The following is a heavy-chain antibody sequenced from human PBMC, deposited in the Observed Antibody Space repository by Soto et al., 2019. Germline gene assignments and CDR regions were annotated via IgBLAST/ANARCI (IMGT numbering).Heavy chain of an antibody. J-gene: IGHJ4*02. CDR3: ASGLRSLDY. D-gene: IGHD5-12*01. Sequence: SETLSLTCTVSGGSISSYYWSWIRQPPGKGLEWIGYIYYSGSTNYNPSLKSRVTISVDTSKNQFSLKLSSVTAADTAVYYCASGLRSLDYWGQGTLVTVSS. CDR1: GGSISSYY. CDR2: IYYSGST. V-gene: IGHV4-59*01.